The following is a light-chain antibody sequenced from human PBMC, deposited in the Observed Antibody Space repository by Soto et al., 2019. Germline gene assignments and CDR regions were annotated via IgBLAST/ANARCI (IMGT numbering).Light chain of an antibody. Sequence: DIVVTQSPATLSLSPGERVTLSCRASQRVSDYLAWYHQKPGQAPRLLIYDASKRATGIPARFSGRGSGTDFTLTLSSLEPEDFAVYYCQQRSDWPLTFGGGTKV. CDR3: QQRSDWPLT. CDR2: DAS. V-gene: IGKV3-11*01. CDR1: QRVSDY. J-gene: IGKJ4*01.